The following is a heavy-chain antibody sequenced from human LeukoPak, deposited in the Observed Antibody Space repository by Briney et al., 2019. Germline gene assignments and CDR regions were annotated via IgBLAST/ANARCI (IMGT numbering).Heavy chain of an antibody. D-gene: IGHD3-9*01. CDR1: GYTFTNYY. Sequence: ASVKVSCKASGYTFTNYYMHWVRQAPGQWLEWMGVINPSGGSTDFPQEFQGRVTLTRDKSTSTVYMELSSLRSEDTAVYYCARGNILTAYYNDYWGQGTLVTVSS. CDR2: INPSGGST. J-gene: IGHJ4*02. CDR3: ARGNILTAYYNDY. V-gene: IGHV1-46*01.